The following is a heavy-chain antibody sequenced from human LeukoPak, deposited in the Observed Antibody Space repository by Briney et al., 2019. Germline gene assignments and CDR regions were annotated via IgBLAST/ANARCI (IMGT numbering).Heavy chain of an antibody. CDR1: GFTFSSYG. CDR3: AKILCYSYGFDY. J-gene: IGHJ4*02. Sequence: GGSLRLSCAASGFTFSSYGMHWVRQAPGKGLEWVAFIRYDGSNKYYADSVKGRFTISRDNSKNTLYLQMNSLRAEDTAVYYCAKILCYSYGFDYWGQGTLVSVSS. D-gene: IGHD5-18*01. CDR2: IRYDGSNK. V-gene: IGHV3-30*02.